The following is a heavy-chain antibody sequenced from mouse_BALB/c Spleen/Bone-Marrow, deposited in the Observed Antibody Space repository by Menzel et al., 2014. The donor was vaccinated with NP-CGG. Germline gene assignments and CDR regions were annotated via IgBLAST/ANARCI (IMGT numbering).Heavy chain of an antibody. J-gene: IGHJ4*01. Sequence: EVHLVESGGGLVQPGGSRKLSCAASGFTFSSFGMHWVRQAPEKGLEWVAYIRCGSRTIYYADTVKGRFTISRDNPKNSLFLQMTSLRSEDTAMYYCTRDEAYAMDYWGQGTSVTVSS. CDR3: TRDEAYAMDY. V-gene: IGHV5-17*02. CDR1: GFTFSSFG. CDR2: IRCGSRTI.